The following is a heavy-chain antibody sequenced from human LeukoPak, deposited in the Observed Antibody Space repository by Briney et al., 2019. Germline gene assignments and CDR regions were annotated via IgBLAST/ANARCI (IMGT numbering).Heavy chain of an antibody. CDR1: RFTFTNAW. D-gene: IGHD3-10*02. CDR2: IKSGGGTT. V-gene: IGHV3-15*01. J-gene: IGHJ4*02. CDR3: TADVPTAISQLDF. Sequence: PGGSLRLSCAASRFTFTNAWMTWVRQAPGKGLEGIARIKSGGGTTDYAAPVKGRFTVSRDDSKNTLFLQMDSLKSEDRAVYYCTADVPTAISQLDFWGQGTLVTVS.